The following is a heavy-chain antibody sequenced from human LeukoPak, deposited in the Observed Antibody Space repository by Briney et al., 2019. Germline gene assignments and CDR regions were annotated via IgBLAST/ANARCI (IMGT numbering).Heavy chain of an antibody. V-gene: IGHV3-7*05. D-gene: IGHD6-13*01. CDR3: ARDWGAAGLWDY. CDR2: IKEDGSEK. J-gene: IGHJ4*02. CDR1: GFTFSNYW. Sequence: GGSLRLSCAITGFTFSNYWMSWVRQAPGRGLEWVANIKEDGSEKNYVDSVKGRFTISRDNAKNSLYLQMNSLRAGDTAIYYCARDWGAAGLWDYWGQGTLVTVSS.